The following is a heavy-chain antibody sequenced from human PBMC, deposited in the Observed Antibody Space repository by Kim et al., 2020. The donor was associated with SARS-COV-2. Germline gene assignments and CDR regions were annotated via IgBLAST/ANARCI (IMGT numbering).Heavy chain of an antibody. CDR2: IWYDGSNK. J-gene: IGHJ4*02. V-gene: IGHV3-33*01. D-gene: IGHD6-13*01. Sequence: GGSLRLSCAASGFTFSSYGMHWVRQAPGKGLEWVAVIWYDGSNKYYADSVKGRFTISRDNSKNTLYLQMNSLRAEDTAVYYCARQGIAGEFDYWGQGTLVTVSS. CDR1: GFTFSSYG. CDR3: ARQGIAGEFDY.